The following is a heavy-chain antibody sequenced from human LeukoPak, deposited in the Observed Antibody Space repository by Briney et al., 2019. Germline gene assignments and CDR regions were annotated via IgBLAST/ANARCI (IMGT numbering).Heavy chain of an antibody. CDR2: INSDGSST. D-gene: IGHD2-21*02. CDR1: GFTFSSYW. CDR3: ARDLGPIVVVTADAFDI. J-gene: IGHJ3*02. Sequence: WGSLRLSCAASGFTFSSYWMHWVRQAPGKGLVWVSRINSDGSSTSYADSVKGRFTISRDNAKNTLYLQMNSLRAEDTAVYYCARDLGPIVVVTADAFDIWGQGTMVTVSS. V-gene: IGHV3-74*01.